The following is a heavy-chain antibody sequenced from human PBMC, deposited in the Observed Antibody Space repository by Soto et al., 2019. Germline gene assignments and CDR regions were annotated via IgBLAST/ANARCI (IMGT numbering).Heavy chain of an antibody. D-gene: IGHD1-26*01. J-gene: IGHJ3*02. CDR2: IYTNGST. CDR1: GGSISSYY. V-gene: IGHV4-4*07. Sequence: SETLSLTCTVSGGSISSYYWSWIRQPAGKGLEWIGRIYTNGSTNYNPSLKSRVTMSVDTSKNQFSLKLSSVTAADTAVYYCARDKIIVGATGAFDIWGQGTMVTVSS. CDR3: ARDKIIVGATGAFDI.